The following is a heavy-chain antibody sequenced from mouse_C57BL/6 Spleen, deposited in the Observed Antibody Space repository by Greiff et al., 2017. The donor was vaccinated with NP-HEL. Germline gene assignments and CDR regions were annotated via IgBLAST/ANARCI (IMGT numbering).Heavy chain of an antibody. V-gene: IGHV5-16*01. Sequence: EVHLVESEGGLVQPGSSMKLSCTASGFTFSDYYMAWVRQVPEKGLEWVANINYDGSSTYYLDSLKSRFIISRDNAKNILYLQMSSLKSEDTATYYCARDYYGSIWYFDVWGTGTTVTVSS. CDR2: INYDGSST. J-gene: IGHJ1*03. CDR1: GFTFSDYY. D-gene: IGHD1-1*01. CDR3: ARDYYGSIWYFDV.